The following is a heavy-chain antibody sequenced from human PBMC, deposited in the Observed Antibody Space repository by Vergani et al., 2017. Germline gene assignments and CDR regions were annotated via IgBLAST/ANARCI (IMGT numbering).Heavy chain of an antibody. V-gene: IGHV3-53*02. CDR1: GFTVSSNY. Sequence: EVQLVETGGGLIQPGGSLRLSCAASGFTVSSNYMSWVRQAPGKGLEWVSVIYSGGSTYDADSVKGRFTISRDNSKNTLYLQMNSLRTEDTAVYYCARVPINDFLLDYWGQGTLVTVSS. CDR3: ARVPINDFLLDY. J-gene: IGHJ4*02. D-gene: IGHD2-2*01. CDR2: IYSGGST.